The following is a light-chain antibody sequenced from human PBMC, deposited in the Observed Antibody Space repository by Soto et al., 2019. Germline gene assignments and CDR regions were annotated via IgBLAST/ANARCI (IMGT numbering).Light chain of an antibody. CDR2: DAS. J-gene: IGKJ1*01. CDR1: QSISSW. V-gene: IGKV1-5*01. CDR3: QQYNSYSPT. Sequence: DIQMTQSPSTLSASVGDRVTITCRASQSISSWLAWYQQKPGKAPKLLIYDASSLESGVPSRFMGSGSATEFPLTISSLQPDDFATYYCQQYNSYSPTFGQGTKVEIK.